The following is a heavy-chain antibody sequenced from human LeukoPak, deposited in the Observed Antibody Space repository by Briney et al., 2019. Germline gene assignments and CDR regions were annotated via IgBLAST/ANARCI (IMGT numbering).Heavy chain of an antibody. CDR3: VRRLLWFGEPSMGYWFDP. D-gene: IGHD3-10*01. V-gene: IGHV4-39*01. J-gene: IGHJ5*02. Sequence: SETLSLTCTVSGGSISSSSYYWGWIRQPPGKGLEWIGSIYYSGSTYYNPSLKSRVTISVDTSKNQFSLKLSSVTAADTAVYYCVRRLLWFGEPSMGYWFDPWGQGTLVTVSS. CDR2: IYYSGST. CDR1: GGSISSSSYY.